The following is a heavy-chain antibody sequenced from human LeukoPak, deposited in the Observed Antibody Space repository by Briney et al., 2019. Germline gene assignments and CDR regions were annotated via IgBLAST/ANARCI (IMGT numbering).Heavy chain of an antibody. CDR2: IYHSGST. V-gene: IGHV4-38-2*02. CDR3: ARDRGNLDAFDI. J-gene: IGHJ3*02. D-gene: IGHD4-23*01. Sequence: SETLSHTCTVSGYSISSGYYWGWIRQPPGKGLEWIGSIYHSGSTYYSPSLKSRVTISVDTSKNQFSLKLSSVTAADTAVYYCARDRGNLDAFDIWGQGTMVTVSS. CDR1: GYSISSGYY.